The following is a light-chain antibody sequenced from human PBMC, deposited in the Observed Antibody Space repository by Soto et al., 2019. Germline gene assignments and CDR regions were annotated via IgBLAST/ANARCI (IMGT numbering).Light chain of an antibody. Sequence: QSALTQPRSVSGSPGQSVIISCTGTNSDVGAYDYVSWYQQHPGKAPKLIIYDVTKRPSGVPDRFSASKSGNTASLTISGLQAEDEADYYCCSYAGSNTCVFGGGTKLPVL. J-gene: IGLJ3*02. CDR2: DVT. CDR3: CSYAGSNTCV. CDR1: NSDVGAYDY. V-gene: IGLV2-11*01.